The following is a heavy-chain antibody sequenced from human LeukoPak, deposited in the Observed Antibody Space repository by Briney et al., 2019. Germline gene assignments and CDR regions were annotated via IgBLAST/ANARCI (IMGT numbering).Heavy chain of an antibody. CDR3: AKDLAGSGSYSFDY. V-gene: IGHV3-23*01. J-gene: IGHJ4*02. D-gene: IGHD1-26*01. CDR1: GFTFSNYA. Sequence: GGSLRLSCAASGFTFSNYAMNWVRQAPGRGLEWVSAISGSGGSTYYADSVKGRFTISRDNSKNTLYLQMNSLRAEDTAVYCCAKDLAGSGSYSFDYWGQGTLVTVSS. CDR2: ISGSGGST.